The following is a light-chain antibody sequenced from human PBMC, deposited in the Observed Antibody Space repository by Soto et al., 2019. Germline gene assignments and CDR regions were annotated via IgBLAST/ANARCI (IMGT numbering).Light chain of an antibody. CDR2: GAS. CDR3: QQYNTWWT. J-gene: IGKJ1*01. Sequence: EIVMTQSPATLSVSPGERATLSCRASQSVSNNLAWYQKKPGQAPRLLIYGASTRATGIPARFSGGGSGTEVTLTISSLQSEDFAVYYCQQYNTWWTFGQGTRVEIK. CDR1: QSVSNN. V-gene: IGKV3-15*01.